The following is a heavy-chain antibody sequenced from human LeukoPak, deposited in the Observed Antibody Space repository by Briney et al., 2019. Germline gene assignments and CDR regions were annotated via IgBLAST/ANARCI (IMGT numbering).Heavy chain of an antibody. V-gene: IGHV1-2*04. CDR1: GYTFTGYY. CDR2: INPNSGGT. Sequence: ASVKVSCKASGYTFTGYYMHWVRQAPGQGLEWMGWINPNSGGTNYAQKFQGWVTMTRDTSISTAYMELSRLRSDDTAVYYCARESELAAAGTFDYGAQGTLLTVSS. J-gene: IGHJ4*02. CDR3: ARESELAAAGTFDY. D-gene: IGHD6-13*01.